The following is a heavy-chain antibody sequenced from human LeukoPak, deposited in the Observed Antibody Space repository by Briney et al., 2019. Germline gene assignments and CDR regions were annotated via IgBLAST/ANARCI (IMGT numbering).Heavy chain of an antibody. J-gene: IGHJ4*02. CDR2: ISGSGSST. CDR3: AKVKRWDLTGNYLFDY. Sequence: GGSLRLSCAVSGFTFSTYAMTWVRRAPERGLEWVSGISGSGSSTYYADSVKGRFTISRDISKNTLYLQMNSLRAEDTAVYYCAKVKRWDLTGNYLFDYWGQGTLVTVSS. CDR1: GFTFSTYA. D-gene: IGHD3-9*01. V-gene: IGHV3-23*01.